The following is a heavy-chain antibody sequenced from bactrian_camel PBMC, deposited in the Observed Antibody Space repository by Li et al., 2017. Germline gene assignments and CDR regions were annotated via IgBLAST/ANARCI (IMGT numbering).Heavy chain of an antibody. J-gene: IGHJ4*01. V-gene: IGHV3S55*01. Sequence: HVQLVESGGGSVQAGGSLRLSCVASEYTYSRICMGWFRQTPGREREGVAAINDDGRTFYTDSVKGRFNITKVEDKKTLYLHMNGLKPEDTAMYYCAAARYYAGFWAFAPQYHHWGQGTQVTVS. D-gene: IGHD1*01. CDR3: AAARYYAGFWAFAPQYHH. CDR1: EYTYSRIC. CDR2: INDDGRT.